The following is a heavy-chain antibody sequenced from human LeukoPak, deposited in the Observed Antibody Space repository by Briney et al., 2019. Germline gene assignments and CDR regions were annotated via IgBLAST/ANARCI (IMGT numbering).Heavy chain of an antibody. CDR2: ISSSSSTL. D-gene: IGHD3-10*01. CDR1: GFIFSSYS. J-gene: IGHJ6*03. Sequence: GGSLRLSCAASGFIFSSYSMNWVRQAPGKGLEWVSYISSSSSTLYYADSVKGRFTISRDNAKNSLYLQMNSLRVEDTAVYYCANAMVRGVILYYYYMDVWGKGTTVTVSS. CDR3: ANAMVRGVILYYYYMDV. V-gene: IGHV3-48*01.